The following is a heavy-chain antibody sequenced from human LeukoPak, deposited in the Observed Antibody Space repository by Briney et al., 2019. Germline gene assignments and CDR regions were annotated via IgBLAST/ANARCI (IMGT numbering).Heavy chain of an antibody. CDR2: SYHSGST. CDR1: GYSISSGYY. D-gene: IGHD1-1*01. J-gene: IGHJ4*02. V-gene: IGHV4-38-2*01. Sequence: SETLSLTCAVSGYSISSGYYWGWIRQPPGKGREWSGSSYHSGSTYYNPSLNIRVTIPSDTSKTQFSLKLSSVTAADTAVYYCARFDWNDAAFDSWGQGTLVTVSS. CDR3: ARFDWNDAAFDS.